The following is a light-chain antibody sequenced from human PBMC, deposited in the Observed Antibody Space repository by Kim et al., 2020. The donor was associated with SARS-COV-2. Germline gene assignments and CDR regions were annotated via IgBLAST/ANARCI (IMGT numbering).Light chain of an antibody. Sequence: SYELTQPPSVSVSPGQTASITCSGDKLGDEYACWYQQKPGQSPVLVIYQDNKRPSGIPERFSGSNSGNTATLTISGTQAMDEADYYCQAWDSSTMVFGGGTKLTVL. CDR2: QDN. CDR1: KLGDEY. V-gene: IGLV3-1*01. CDR3: QAWDSSTMV. J-gene: IGLJ3*02.